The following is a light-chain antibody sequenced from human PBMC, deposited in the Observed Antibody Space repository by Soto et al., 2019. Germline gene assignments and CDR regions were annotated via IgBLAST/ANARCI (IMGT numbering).Light chain of an antibody. J-gene: IGLJ3*02. CDR1: SSNIGADFD. V-gene: IGLV1-40*01. CDR3: QSRDSSLSSSWV. CDR2: HNN. Sequence: QSVLTQPPSVSGAPGQRVTISCTGSSSNIGADFDVHWYQHLPGTAPKLLISHNNNRPSGAPDRFSGSKSGTSASLAITGLQADDEAVYYCQSRDSSLSSSWVFGGGTQLTVL.